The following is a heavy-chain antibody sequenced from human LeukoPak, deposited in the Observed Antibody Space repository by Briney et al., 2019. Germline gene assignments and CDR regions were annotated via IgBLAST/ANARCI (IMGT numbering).Heavy chain of an antibody. D-gene: IGHD3-10*01. CDR3: TVVNYGSGCYPLGY. CDR1: GFTFSHAW. CDR2: IKNKPDGGTT. Sequence: PGGSLRLSCAASGFTFSHAWMSWVRQAPGKGLEWVGRIKNKPDGGTTDYAAPVQGRFTISRDDSKNTLSLQMNSLKAEDTAVYYCTVVNYGSGCYPLGYWGQGTLVTVSS. V-gene: IGHV3-15*01. J-gene: IGHJ4*02.